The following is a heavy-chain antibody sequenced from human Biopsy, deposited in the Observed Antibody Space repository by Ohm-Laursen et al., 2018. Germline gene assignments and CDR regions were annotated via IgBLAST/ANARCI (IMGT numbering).Heavy chain of an antibody. CDR2: ISYNERT. CDR1: GASVKTSGYF. CDR3: VREPKTGTAEAWYFDL. V-gene: IGHV4-31*03. Sequence: SQTLSLTCRVSGASVKTSGYFWASIRQRPGKGLEWIGYISYNERTHYNPSLTSRLAISFYTSNKRISLQLTSVSVADTAVYYCVREPKTGTAEAWYFDLWGRGSPVTVPS. J-gene: IGHJ2*01. D-gene: IGHD3-9*01.